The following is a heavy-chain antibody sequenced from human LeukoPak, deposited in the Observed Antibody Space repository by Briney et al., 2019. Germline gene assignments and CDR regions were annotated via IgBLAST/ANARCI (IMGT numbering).Heavy chain of an antibody. CDR2: ISYDGSNK. D-gene: IGHD6-19*01. Sequence: GGSLRLSCAASGFTFSSYAMHWVRQAPGKGLEWVAVISYDGSNKYYADSVKGRFTISRDNSKNTLYLQMNSLRAEDTAVYYCAREVVAGGFDPWGQGTLVTVSS. CDR1: GFTFSSYA. CDR3: AREVVAGGFDP. V-gene: IGHV3-30-3*01. J-gene: IGHJ5*02.